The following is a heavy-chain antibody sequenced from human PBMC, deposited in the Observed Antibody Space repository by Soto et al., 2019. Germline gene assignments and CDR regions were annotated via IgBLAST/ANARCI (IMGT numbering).Heavy chain of an antibody. D-gene: IGHD2-2*02. Sequence: QLQLQESGPGLVKPSETLSLTCTVSGGSISSSSYYWGWIRQPPGKGLEWIGSIYYSGSTYYNPSLKSRVAISVDTSKNQFALKLSSVTAADTAVYYCAGGGPQDIVVVPAAIQSYYYYGMDVWGQGTTVTVSS. J-gene: IGHJ6*02. CDR2: IYYSGST. CDR3: AGGGPQDIVVVPAAIQSYYYYGMDV. V-gene: IGHV4-39*01. CDR1: GGSISSSSYY.